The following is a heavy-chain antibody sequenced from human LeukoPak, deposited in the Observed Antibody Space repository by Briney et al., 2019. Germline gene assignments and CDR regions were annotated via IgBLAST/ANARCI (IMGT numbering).Heavy chain of an antibody. CDR3: ARGGDYGDYVGFAY. Sequence: GASVKVSCEAPGYTFTSYDINWVRQATGQGLEWMGWMNPNSGNTGYAQKFQGRVTMTRNTSISTAYMELSSLRSEDTAVYYCARGGDYGDYVGFAYWGQGTLVTVSS. V-gene: IGHV1-8*01. CDR1: GYTFTSYD. J-gene: IGHJ4*02. D-gene: IGHD4-17*01. CDR2: MNPNSGNT.